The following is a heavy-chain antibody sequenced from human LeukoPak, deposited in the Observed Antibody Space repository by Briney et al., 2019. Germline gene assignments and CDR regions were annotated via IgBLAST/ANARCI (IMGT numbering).Heavy chain of an antibody. J-gene: IGHJ3*01. V-gene: IGHV3-9*01. CDR2: LGWNVGSI. Sequence: PGGSLTLSCASSGFTFGDFAMHWVRHAPGKCLEWVAGLGWNVGSIGYADSVKGRFTISRDNTRNSLYLQMNSLRAEDTALYYCAKDISPSYDSSGYLGHDAFDVWGQGTMVTVSS. D-gene: IGHD3-22*01. CDR3: AKDISPSYDSSGYLGHDAFDV. CDR1: GFTFGDFA.